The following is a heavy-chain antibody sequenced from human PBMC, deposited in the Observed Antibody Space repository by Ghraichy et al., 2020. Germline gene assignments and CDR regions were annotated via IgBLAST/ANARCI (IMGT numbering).Heavy chain of an antibody. J-gene: IGHJ6*02. V-gene: IGHV5-51*01. D-gene: IGHD6-6*01. CDR3: ARREGTARPITYYYYGMDV. Sequence: GESLNISCKGSGYSFTTYWIGWVRQMPGKGLEWMGIIYPGDSDTRYSPSFQGQVTISADKSISTAYLQWRSLKASDTAMYYCARREGTARPITYYYYGMDVWGQGTTVTVSS. CDR1: GYSFTTYW. CDR2: IYPGDSDT.